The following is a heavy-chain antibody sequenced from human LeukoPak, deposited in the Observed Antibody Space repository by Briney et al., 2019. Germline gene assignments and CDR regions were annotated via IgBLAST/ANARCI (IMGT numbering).Heavy chain of an antibody. CDR2: NYYSGST. D-gene: IGHD6-19*01. CDR3: ARGGSGWYSNY. Sequence: PSQTLSLTCTVSGGFISSFYWSWIRQPPGNGLEWIGYNYYSGSTNYTPSLKSRVTISVDTYKNQFSLKLSSVTAADTAVYYCARGGSGWYSNYWGQGTLVTVSS. J-gene: IGHJ4*02. V-gene: IGHV4-59*01. CDR1: GGFISSFY.